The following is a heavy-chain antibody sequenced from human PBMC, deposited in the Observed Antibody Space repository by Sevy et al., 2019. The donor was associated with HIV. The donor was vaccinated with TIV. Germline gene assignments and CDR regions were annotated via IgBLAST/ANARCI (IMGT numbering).Heavy chain of an antibody. CDR3: ARALGYSSGWTGRGGFDI. CDR1: GFTFSNYA. Sequence: GGSLRLSCAASGFTFSNYAMSWVRQAPGKGLEWVSTISGSGGSTYYADSVKGRFTISRDNSKNTLYLQMNSLRAEDTAVYYCARALGYSSGWTGRGGFDIWGQGTMVTVSS. J-gene: IGHJ3*02. D-gene: IGHD6-19*01. V-gene: IGHV3-23*01. CDR2: ISGSGGST.